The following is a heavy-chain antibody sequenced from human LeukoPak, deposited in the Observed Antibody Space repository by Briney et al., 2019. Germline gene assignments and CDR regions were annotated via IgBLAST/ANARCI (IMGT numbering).Heavy chain of an antibody. CDR2: IYYSGNT. D-gene: IGHD5-18*01. V-gene: IGHV4-39*01. CDR3: ARHSYGTFDY. J-gene: IGHJ4*02. Sequence: PSETLSLTCTVSGDSINTKNYYWGWIHQPPGKGLEWIGSIYYSGNTYYNPSLKSRVTLSIDTSKNQFSLRLSSVTAADTAVYHCARHSYGTFDYWGQGTLVTVSS. CDR1: GDSINTKNYY.